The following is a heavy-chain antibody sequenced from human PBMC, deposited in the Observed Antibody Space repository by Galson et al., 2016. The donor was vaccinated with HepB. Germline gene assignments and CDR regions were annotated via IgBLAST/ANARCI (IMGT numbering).Heavy chain of an antibody. J-gene: IGHJ4*02. CDR2: TYYRSKWYN. Sequence: CAISGDSVSSNSAAWNWFRQSTSRGLEWRGRTYYRSKWYNDYRLSLKTRTNINADTSRNEVSLTLKSVTLEDTAVYYCARARSRGWSDAFDYWGQGTLVTISS. V-gene: IGHV6-1*01. CDR1: GDSVSSNSAA. D-gene: IGHD6-19*01. CDR3: ARARSRGWSDAFDY.